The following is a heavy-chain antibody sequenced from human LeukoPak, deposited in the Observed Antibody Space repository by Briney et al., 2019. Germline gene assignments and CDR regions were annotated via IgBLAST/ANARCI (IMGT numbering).Heavy chain of an antibody. D-gene: IGHD3-9*01. CDR3: AKWGDYDILTGYYDSDY. J-gene: IGHJ4*02. CDR1: GFTFSNYA. V-gene: IGHV3-23*01. Sequence: GGSLRLSSAASGFTFSNYAMSWVRQAPGKGLEWVSAIVGSGGSTYYADPVKGRFTISRDNPKNTLYLQMNSLRAEDTAVYYCAKWGDYDILTGYYDSDYWGQGTLVTVSS. CDR2: IVGSGGST.